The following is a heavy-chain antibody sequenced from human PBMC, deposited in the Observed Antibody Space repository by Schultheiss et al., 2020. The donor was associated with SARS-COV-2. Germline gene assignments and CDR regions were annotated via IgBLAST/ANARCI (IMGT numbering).Heavy chain of an antibody. Sequence: GGSLRLSCAASGFTFSSYAMHWVRQAPGKGLVWVAVISYDGSNKYYADSVKGRFTISRDNSKNTLYLQMNSLRAEDTAVYYCAGIGVIVVARDAFDIWGQGTMVTVSS. V-gene: IGHV3-30-3*01. CDR1: GFTFSSYA. CDR3: AGIGVIVVARDAFDI. J-gene: IGHJ3*02. CDR2: ISYDGSNK. D-gene: IGHD3-22*01.